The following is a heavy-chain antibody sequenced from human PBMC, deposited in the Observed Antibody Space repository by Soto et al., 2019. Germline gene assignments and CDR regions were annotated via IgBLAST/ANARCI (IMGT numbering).Heavy chain of an antibody. D-gene: IGHD3-3*01. V-gene: IGHV3-30*18. J-gene: IGHJ4*02. Sequence: PGGSLRLSCAASGFTFSSYGMHWVRQAPGKGLEWVAVISYDGSNKYYADSVKGRFTISRDNSKNTLYLQMNSLRAEDTAVYYCAKMDFWSGYSISPGYWGQGTLVTVSS. CDR3: AKMDFWSGYSISPGY. CDR2: ISYDGSNK. CDR1: GFTFSSYG.